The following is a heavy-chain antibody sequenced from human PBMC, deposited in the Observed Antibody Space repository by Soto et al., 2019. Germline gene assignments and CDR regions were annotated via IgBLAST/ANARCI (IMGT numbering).Heavy chain of an antibody. CDR3: ARYAGENSSSWHYYYYGMDV. Sequence: SETLSLTCTVSGGSISSSSYYWGWIRQPPGKGLEWIGSIYYSGSTYYNPSLKSRVTISVDTSKNQFSLKLSSVTAADTAVYYCARYAGENSSSWHYYYYGMDVWGQGTTVTVSS. CDR2: IYYSGST. D-gene: IGHD6-13*01. V-gene: IGHV4-39*01. CDR1: GGSISSSSYY. J-gene: IGHJ6*02.